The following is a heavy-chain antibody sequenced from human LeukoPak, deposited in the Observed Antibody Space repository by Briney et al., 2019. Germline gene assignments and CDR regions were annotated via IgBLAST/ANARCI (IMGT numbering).Heavy chain of an antibody. Sequence: ASVKVSCKASGGTFSSYAISWVRQAPGQRLEWMGWINAGNGNTKYSQKFQGRVTITRGTSASTAYMELSSLRSEDTAVYYCARETGDIPHFDYWGQGTLVTVSS. D-gene: IGHD7-27*01. J-gene: IGHJ4*02. CDR2: INAGNGNT. CDR3: ARETGDIPHFDY. CDR1: GGTFSSYA. V-gene: IGHV1-3*01.